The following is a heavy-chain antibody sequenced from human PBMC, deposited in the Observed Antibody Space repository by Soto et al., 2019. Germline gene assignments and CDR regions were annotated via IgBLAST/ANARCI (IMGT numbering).Heavy chain of an antibody. V-gene: IGHV3-11*01. CDR1: GFTFSDYY. Sequence: QVQLVESGGGLVKPGGSLRLSCVASGFTFSDYYMTWLRQSPGKGLEWVSYISSSSTNSINYADSVKGRFTISRDNAKNSLYLQMNSLRADDTAVYYCARSSATPNGWWGFGLDVWGQGTSVIVSS. CDR3: ARSSATPNGWWGFGLDV. D-gene: IGHD2-15*01. CDR2: ISSSSTNSI. J-gene: IGHJ6*02.